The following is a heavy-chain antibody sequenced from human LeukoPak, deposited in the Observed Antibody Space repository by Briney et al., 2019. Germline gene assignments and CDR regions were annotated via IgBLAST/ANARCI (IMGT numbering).Heavy chain of an antibody. Sequence: GGSLRLSCAASGFTFSNAWMSWVRQAPGKGLEWVLGISWNSGSIGYADSVKGRFTISRDNAKNSLYLQMNSLRAEDTALYYCAKAGMVRGVTRLLDYWGQGTLVTVSS. J-gene: IGHJ4*02. CDR2: ISWNSGSI. CDR3: AKAGMVRGVTRLLDY. D-gene: IGHD3-10*01. V-gene: IGHV3-9*01. CDR1: GFTFSNAW.